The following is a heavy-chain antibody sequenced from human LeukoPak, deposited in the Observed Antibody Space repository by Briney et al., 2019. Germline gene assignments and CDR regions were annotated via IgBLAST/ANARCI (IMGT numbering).Heavy chain of an antibody. J-gene: IGHJ5*02. D-gene: IGHD6-13*01. CDR2: VNTDGSST. CDR1: GFGFSSCE. V-gene: IGHV3-74*01. CDR3: AKFTAAAPWGWFDP. Sequence: PGGSLRLSCAASGFGFSSCEMNWVRQAPGKGLVWVSRVNTDGSSTTYADSVKGRFTISRDNSKNTLYLQMNSLRAEDTAVYYCAKFTAAAPWGWFDPWGQGTLVTVSA.